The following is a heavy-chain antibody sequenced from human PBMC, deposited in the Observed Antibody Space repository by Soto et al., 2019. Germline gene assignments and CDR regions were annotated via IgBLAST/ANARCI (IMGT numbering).Heavy chain of an antibody. Sequence: PGGSLRLSCAASGFTFSSYSMNWVRQAPGKGLEWVSSISSSSSYIYYADSVKGRFSISMDNAKNSLYLQMNSLRAEDTAVYYCARDQEGSGSHWLGYNYYAMDVWGQGTTVTVSS. CDR2: ISSSSSYI. J-gene: IGHJ6*02. CDR3: ARDQEGSGSHWLGYNYYAMDV. V-gene: IGHV3-21*04. D-gene: IGHD3-10*01. CDR1: GFTFSSYS.